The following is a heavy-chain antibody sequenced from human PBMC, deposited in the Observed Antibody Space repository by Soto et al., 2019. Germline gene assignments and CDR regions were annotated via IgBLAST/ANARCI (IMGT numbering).Heavy chain of an antibody. CDR1: GFTFSSYD. CDR3: ARAGPLNSGYDIYYYYGMDV. V-gene: IGHV3-13*04. D-gene: IGHD5-12*01. J-gene: IGHJ6*02. CDR2: IGTAGDT. Sequence: GGSLRLSCAASGFTFSSYDMHWVRQATGKGLEWVSAIGTAGDTYYPGSVKGRFTISRENAKNSLYLQMNSLRAGDTAVYYCARAGPLNSGYDIYYYYGMDVWGQGTTVTVSS.